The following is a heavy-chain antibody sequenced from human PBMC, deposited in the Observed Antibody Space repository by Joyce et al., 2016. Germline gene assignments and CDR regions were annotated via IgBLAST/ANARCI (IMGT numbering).Heavy chain of an antibody. D-gene: IGHD6-6*01. CDR3: VRGISARPGGPNWFDP. V-gene: IGHV3-74*01. Sequence: EVQLVESGGGLVQPGGSLRLSCAASGFSFSGYWIHWVRQAPGEGVVGGSRIKTDGGSTRFADYVEGRFTNSRDNAKNTLYLQMNRLRAEDTAVYYCVRGISARPGGPNWFDPWGQGTLVTVSS. CDR2: IKTDGGST. CDR1: GFSFSGYW. J-gene: IGHJ5*02.